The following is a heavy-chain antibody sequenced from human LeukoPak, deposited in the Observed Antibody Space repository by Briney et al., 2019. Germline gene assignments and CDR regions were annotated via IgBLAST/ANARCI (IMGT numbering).Heavy chain of an antibody. CDR3: VRHNAARAFDI. Sequence: GGSLRLSCAASGFTFSDYYMSWIRQAPGKGLEWVSYISSSSSYTNYADSVKGRFTISRDNAKNTLYLQMNSLRPEDTAVYYCVRHNAARAFDIWGQGTVVIVSS. CDR1: GFTFSDYY. J-gene: IGHJ3*02. CDR2: ISSSSSYT. D-gene: IGHD1-1*01. V-gene: IGHV3-11*06.